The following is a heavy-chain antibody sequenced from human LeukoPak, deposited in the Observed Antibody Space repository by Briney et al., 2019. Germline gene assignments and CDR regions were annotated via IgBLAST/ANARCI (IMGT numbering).Heavy chain of an antibody. V-gene: IGHV4-59*08. D-gene: IGHD3-10*01. Sequence: SETLSLTCTVSGASISDFYWSWIRQSPEKGLEWLGYIFHTGSTNYNPSVKSRVTISMDTSKSQFSLRLNSVTAADTAVYYCARHPQEFRSDWFDPWGQGTLVTVSS. CDR3: ARHPQEFRSDWFDP. J-gene: IGHJ5*02. CDR2: IFHTGST. CDR1: GASISDFY.